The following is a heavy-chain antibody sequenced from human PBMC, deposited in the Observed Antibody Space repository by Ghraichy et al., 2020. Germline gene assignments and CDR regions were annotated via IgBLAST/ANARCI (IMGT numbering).Heavy chain of an antibody. CDR1: GGSFSGYY. V-gene: IGHV4-34*01. Sequence: SETLSLTCDVYGGSFSGYYWSWIRQPPGKGLEWIGEINHSGSTNNNPSLKSRVTISVDTSKNQFSLKLSSVTAADTAVYYCARRHCGSISCYARGNRYFDLWGRGTLVTVSS. CDR2: INHSGST. J-gene: IGHJ2*01. D-gene: IGHD2-2*01. CDR3: ARRHCGSISCYARGNRYFDL.